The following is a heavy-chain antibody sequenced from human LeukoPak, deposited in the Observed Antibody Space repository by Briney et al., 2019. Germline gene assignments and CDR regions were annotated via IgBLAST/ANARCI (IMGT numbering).Heavy chain of an antibody. V-gene: IGHV1-18*01. J-gene: IGHJ4*02. CDR2: ISAYNGNT. D-gene: IGHD3-9*01. Sequence: ASVKVSCKASGYTSTSYGISWVRQAPGQGLEWMGWISAYNGNTNYAQKLQGRVTMTTDTSTSTAYMELRSLRSDDTAVYYCARDSFDWLLYYFDYWGQGTLVTVSS. CDR3: ARDSFDWLLYYFDY. CDR1: GYTSTSYG.